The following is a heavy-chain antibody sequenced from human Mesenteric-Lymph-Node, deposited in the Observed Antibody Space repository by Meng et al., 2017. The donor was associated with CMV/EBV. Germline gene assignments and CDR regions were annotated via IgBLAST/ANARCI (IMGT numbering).Heavy chain of an antibody. Sequence: SETLSLTCTVSGGSISSSSYYWGWIRQPPGKGLEWIGSIYYSGSTYYNPSLKSRVTISVDTSKNQFSLKLSSVTAADTAVYYCARDPLLYSSGYYSPYWGQGTLVTVSS. CDR3: ARDPLLYSSGYYSPY. D-gene: IGHD3-22*01. V-gene: IGHV4-39*07. J-gene: IGHJ4*02. CDR1: GGSISSSSYY. CDR2: IYYSGST.